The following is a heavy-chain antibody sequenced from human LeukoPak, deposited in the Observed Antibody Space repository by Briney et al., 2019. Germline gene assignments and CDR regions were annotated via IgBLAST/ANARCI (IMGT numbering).Heavy chain of an antibody. CDR2: IIPIFGTA. CDR1: GYTFTSYD. V-gene: IGHV1-69*06. D-gene: IGHD3-22*01. Sequence: ASVKVSCKASGYTFTSYDINWVRQATGQGLEWMGGIIPIFGTANYAQKFQGRVTITADKSTSTAYMELSSLRSEDTAVYYCARVGPMIVVHVWETFDYWGQGTLVTVSS. CDR3: ARVGPMIVVHVWETFDY. J-gene: IGHJ4*02.